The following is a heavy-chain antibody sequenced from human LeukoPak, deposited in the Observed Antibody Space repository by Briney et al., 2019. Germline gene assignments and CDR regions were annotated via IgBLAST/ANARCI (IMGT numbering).Heavy chain of an antibody. D-gene: IGHD6-19*01. CDR2: IYPGDSDT. CDR1: GYTFSIYW. Sequence: GESLKISCKGSGYTFSIYWIGWARQMPGKGLEWMGVIYPGDSDTRYSPSFQGQVTISVDKSISSAYLQWSGLKASDTAMYYCVRQDGSGSYYFDYWGQGTLVTVST. CDR3: VRQDGSGSYYFDY. V-gene: IGHV5-51*01. J-gene: IGHJ4*02.